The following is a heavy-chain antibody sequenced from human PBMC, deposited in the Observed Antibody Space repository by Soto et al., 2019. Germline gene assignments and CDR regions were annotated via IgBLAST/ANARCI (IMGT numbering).Heavy chain of an antibody. Sequence: QVQLVQSGAEVKKPGASVKVSCKASGYTFTSYDINWVRQATGQALEWMGWMNPNSGNTGYAQKFHGRVTMTRNTSISTAYMELSSLRSEDTAVYYCARARPTAYNWFDPWGQGTLVTVSS. V-gene: IGHV1-8*01. CDR2: MNPNSGNT. CDR3: ARARPTAYNWFDP. D-gene: IGHD6-6*01. J-gene: IGHJ5*02. CDR1: GYTFTSYD.